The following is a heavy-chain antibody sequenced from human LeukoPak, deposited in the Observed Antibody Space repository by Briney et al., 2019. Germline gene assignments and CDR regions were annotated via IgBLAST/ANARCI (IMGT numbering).Heavy chain of an antibody. CDR1: GFSVSDNY. V-gene: IGHV3-53*01. D-gene: IGHD5-18*01. J-gene: IGHJ3*02. Sequence: PGGSLRLSCAASGFSVSDNYMSWFRQAPGKGLEWVSVIYDGGSAYYSDSVKGRFAISRDNSKNTLYLQMNSLGAEDTAVYYCARVKHVDTAMVPDAFDIWGQGTMVTVSS. CDR3: ARVKHVDTAMVPDAFDI. CDR2: IYDGGSA.